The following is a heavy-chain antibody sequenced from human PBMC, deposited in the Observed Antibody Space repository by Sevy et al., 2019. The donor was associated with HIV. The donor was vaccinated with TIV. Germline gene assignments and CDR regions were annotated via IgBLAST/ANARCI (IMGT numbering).Heavy chain of an antibody. CDR1: GYSFSSYW. D-gene: IGHD2-21*02. J-gene: IGHJ5*02. Sequence: GESLKISCKGSGYSFSSYWIGWVRQMPGKGLEWMGIIYPGDSDTRYSPSFQGQVTISANKSISTAYLQWSSLKASDTAMYYCARRLRPLVTIGPSGFDPWGQGTLVTVSS. V-gene: IGHV5-51*01. CDR2: IYPGDSDT. CDR3: ARRLRPLVTIGPSGFDP.